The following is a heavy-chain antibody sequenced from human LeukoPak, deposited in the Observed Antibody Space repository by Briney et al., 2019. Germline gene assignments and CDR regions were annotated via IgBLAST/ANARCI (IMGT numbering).Heavy chain of an antibody. CDR3: ARHGPDGAFDY. J-gene: IGHJ4*02. D-gene: IGHD3-16*01. CDR1: GFTFSRYG. Sequence: GGSLRLSCAASGFTFSRYGMHWVRQAPGKGLDWVAVIWYDGSNEYYADSVKGRFTISRDNSKNTVYLQMNSLRAEDTAMYYCARHGPDGAFDYWGQGTLVTVSS. CDR2: IWYDGSNE. V-gene: IGHV3-33*01.